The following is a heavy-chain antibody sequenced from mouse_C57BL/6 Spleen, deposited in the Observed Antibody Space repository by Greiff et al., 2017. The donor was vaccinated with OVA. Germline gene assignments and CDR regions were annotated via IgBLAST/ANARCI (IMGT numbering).Heavy chain of an antibody. Sequence: QVQLKQPGAELVKPGASVKLSCKASGYTFTSYWMQWVKQRPGQGLEWIGEIDPSDSYTNYNQKFKGKATLTVDTSSSTAYMQLSSLTSEDSAVYYCARMGGNYDYDGKDFDYWGQGTTLTVSS. D-gene: IGHD2-4*01. CDR1: GYTFTSYW. CDR2: IDPSDSYT. V-gene: IGHV1-50*01. J-gene: IGHJ2*01. CDR3: ARMGGNYDYDGKDFDY.